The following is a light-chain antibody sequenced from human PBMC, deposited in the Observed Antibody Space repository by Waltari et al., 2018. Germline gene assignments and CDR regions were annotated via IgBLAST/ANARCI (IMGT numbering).Light chain of an antibody. CDR3: QQRNSWLPT. J-gene: IGKJ4*01. CDR1: QSISSY. CDR2: DAS. Sequence: MGSQSISSYLGWYQQKPGQAPRLLISDASNRATGIPARFSGSGSGTEFSLTISSLEPEDFEVYYCQQRNSWLPTFGGGTKVEIK. V-gene: IGKV3-11*01.